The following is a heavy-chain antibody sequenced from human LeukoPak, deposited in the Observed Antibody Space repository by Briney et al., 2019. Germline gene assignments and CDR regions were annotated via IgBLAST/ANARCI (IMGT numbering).Heavy chain of an antibody. D-gene: IGHD2-2*01. J-gene: IGHJ3*02. CDR3: ARDRDIVVVPAAIGLAFDI. Sequence: GGSLRLSCAASGFTFSSYDMHWVRQATGKGLEWVSAIGTAGDTYYPGSVKGRFTISRENAKNSLYLQMNSLRAEDTALYHCARDRDIVVVPAAIGLAFDIWGQGTMVTVSS. V-gene: IGHV3-13*01. CDR2: IGTAGDT. CDR1: GFTFSSYD.